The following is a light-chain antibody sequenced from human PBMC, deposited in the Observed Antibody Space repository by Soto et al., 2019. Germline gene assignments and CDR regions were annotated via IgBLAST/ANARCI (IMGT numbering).Light chain of an antibody. CDR2: GAS. J-gene: IGKJ5*01. Sequence: DIVMTQSPATLSVSPGERATLSCRASQSVSSNLAWYQQKPGQAPRLLIYGASTRATCIPARFSGRGSGTEFTLTISSLQSEDFAGYYCQQYNNWPFFGQGTRLEIK. V-gene: IGKV3-15*01. CDR3: QQYNNWPF. CDR1: QSVSSN.